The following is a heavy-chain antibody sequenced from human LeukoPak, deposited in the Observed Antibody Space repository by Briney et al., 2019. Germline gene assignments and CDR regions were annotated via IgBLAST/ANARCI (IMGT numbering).Heavy chain of an antibody. CDR3: ARCPAAGIAAAGTRMGYYYGMDV. J-gene: IGHJ6*02. D-gene: IGHD6-13*01. CDR2: IYPGDSDT. Sequence: GESLKISCKGSGYSFTSYWIGWVRQMPGKGLEWMGIIYPGDSDTRYSPSFQGQVTISADKSISTAYLQWSSLKASDTAMYYCARCPAAGIAAAGTRMGYYYGMDVWGQGTTVTVSS. V-gene: IGHV5-51*01. CDR1: GYSFTSYW.